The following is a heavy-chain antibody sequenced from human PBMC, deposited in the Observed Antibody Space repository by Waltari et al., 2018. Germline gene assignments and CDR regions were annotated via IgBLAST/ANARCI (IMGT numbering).Heavy chain of an antibody. V-gene: IGHV1-69*01. CDR3: ATYGSGSDGDDAFDI. J-gene: IGHJ3*02. CDR1: GGTFSSHA. D-gene: IGHD3-10*01. CDR2: IIPIFGTA. Sequence: QVQLVQSGAEVKKPGSSVKVSCKASGGTFSSHAISWVRRAPGQGLEWMGGIIPIFGTANYAQKFQGRVTITADESTSTAYMELSSLRAADTAVYYCATYGSGSDGDDAFDIWGQGTMVTVSS.